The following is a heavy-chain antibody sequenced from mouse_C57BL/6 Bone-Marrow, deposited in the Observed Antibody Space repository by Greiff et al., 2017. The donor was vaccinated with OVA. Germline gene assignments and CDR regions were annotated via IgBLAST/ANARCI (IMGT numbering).Heavy chain of an antibody. CDR1: GYSITSGHY. Sequence: EVQLQESGPGLVKPSQSLSLTCSVTGYSITSGHYWTWIRQFPGNKLEWMGYISYDGSNNYNPSLKNRISITRDTSKNQFFLKLNSVTTEDTATYYCARAWDEGYYAMDYWGQGTSVTVSS. V-gene: IGHV3-6*01. J-gene: IGHJ4*01. CDR2: ISYDGSN. CDR3: ARAWDEGYYAMDY. D-gene: IGHD4-1*01.